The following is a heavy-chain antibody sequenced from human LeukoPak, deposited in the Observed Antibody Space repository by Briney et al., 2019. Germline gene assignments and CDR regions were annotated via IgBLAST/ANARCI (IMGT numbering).Heavy chain of an antibody. Sequence: SETLSLTCSVSGYSISSGNYWGWIRLPPGKGLQWIGSIYHSGSTYYNPSLKSRVTISVDMSKNQFSLKLSSVTAADTAVYYCARVGYISGWYPFDFWGLGTLVIVSS. J-gene: IGHJ4*02. D-gene: IGHD6-19*01. CDR1: GYSISSGNY. CDR3: ARVGYISGWYPFDF. V-gene: IGHV4-38-2*02. CDR2: IYHSGST.